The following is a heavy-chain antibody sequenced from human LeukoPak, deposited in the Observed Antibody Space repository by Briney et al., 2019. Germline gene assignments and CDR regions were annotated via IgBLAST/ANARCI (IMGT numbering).Heavy chain of an antibody. J-gene: IGHJ4*02. Sequence: ASVKVSCKASGGTFSSYAISWVRQAPGQGLEWMGGIIPIFGTANYAQKFQGRVTITADEYTSTASMELSRLRSDDTAVYYCASFWIKGDHPFDYWGQGTLVTVSS. CDR2: IIPIFGTA. CDR1: GGTFSSYA. V-gene: IGHV1-69*13. D-gene: IGHD3-3*01. CDR3: ASFWIKGDHPFDY.